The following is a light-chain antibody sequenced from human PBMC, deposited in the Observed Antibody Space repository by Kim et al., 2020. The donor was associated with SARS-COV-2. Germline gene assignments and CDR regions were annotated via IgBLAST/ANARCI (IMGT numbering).Light chain of an antibody. V-gene: IGLV2-8*01. J-gene: IGLJ1*01. CDR3: GSYVGNNNFV. Sequence: GQSVTISCTGTSSDVGGYNYVSWYQHHPGKAPKLMIYEVTKWPSGVPDRFSGSKSGNTASLTVSGLQAEDEADYYCGSYVGNNNFVFGTGTKVTVL. CDR1: SSDVGGYNY. CDR2: EVT.